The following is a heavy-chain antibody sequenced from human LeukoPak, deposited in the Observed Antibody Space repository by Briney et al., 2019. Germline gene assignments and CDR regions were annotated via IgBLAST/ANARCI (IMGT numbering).Heavy chain of an antibody. J-gene: IGHJ5*02. CDR1: GFTFSSYT. CDR2: ISSSSSYI. D-gene: IGHD3-10*01. V-gene: IGHV3-21*01. CDR3: ARVKLLVWFDP. Sequence: GGSLRLSCAASGFTFSSYTMNWVRQAPGKGLEWVSSISSSSSYIYYADSVKGRFTISRDNAKNSLYLQMNSLRAEDTAVYYCARVKLLVWFDPWGQGTLVTVSS.